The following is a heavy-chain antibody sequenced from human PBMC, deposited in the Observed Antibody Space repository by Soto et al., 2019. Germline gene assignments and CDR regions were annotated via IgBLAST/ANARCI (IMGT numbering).Heavy chain of an antibody. Sequence: PGGSLRLSCTGSGFAFSSHPMSWVRQAPERGLEWVSGISDGGDLTYNADSVRGRFTISRDNSKNTLFLQMNSLRVEDTAVYYRARRAFGSSRSFDIWGQGTMVTVSS. J-gene: IGHJ3*02. CDR2: ISDGGDLT. CDR1: GFAFSSHP. V-gene: IGHV3-23*01. CDR3: ARRAFGSSRSFDI. D-gene: IGHD6-6*01.